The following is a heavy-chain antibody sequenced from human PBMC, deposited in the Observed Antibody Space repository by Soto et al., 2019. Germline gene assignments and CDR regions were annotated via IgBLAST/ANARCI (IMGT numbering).Heavy chain of an antibody. CDR1: GYKFISHS. CDR3: ARGAFCGGAPGCRDMDV. Sequence: QIQLVQSGGEVKKPGASVKVSCKSSGYKFISHSITWVRQAPGQGLEWMGRISAYNGNTNYPQKLQGRVTMTTDTSTNTAYMELRSLRSDDTAVYYCARGAFCGGAPGCRDMDVWGQGTTVTVSS. J-gene: IGHJ6*02. D-gene: IGHD2-21*01. V-gene: IGHV1-18*01. CDR2: ISAYNGNT.